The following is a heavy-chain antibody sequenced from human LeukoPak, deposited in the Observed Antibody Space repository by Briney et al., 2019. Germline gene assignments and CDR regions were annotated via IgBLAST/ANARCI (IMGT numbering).Heavy chain of an antibody. V-gene: IGHV4-39*01. CDR3: ARHAAGYSSSWYYYFDY. D-gene: IGHD6-13*01. J-gene: IGHJ4*02. Sequence: SETLSLTCTVSGGSISSSSYYWGWIRQPPGKGLEWIGSICYSGSTYYNPSLKSRVTISVDTSKNQFSLKLSSVTAADTAVYYCARHAAGYSSSWYYYFDYWGQGTLVTVSS. CDR1: GGSISSSSYY. CDR2: ICYSGST.